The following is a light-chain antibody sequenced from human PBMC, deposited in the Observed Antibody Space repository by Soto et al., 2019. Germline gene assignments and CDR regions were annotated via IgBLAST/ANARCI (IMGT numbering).Light chain of an antibody. J-gene: IGKJ1*01. V-gene: IGKV3-20*01. CDR3: QQYGSSPLWT. Sequence: TVLPESPGTLYLSPGERATLSCRASQNVSSNLLVWYLQHPGQAPRLLIYGASSRATGIPDRFSGSGSGTDFSLTISRLEPEDFAVYYCQQYGSSPLWTFGQGTKVDIK. CDR2: GAS. CDR1: QNVSSNL.